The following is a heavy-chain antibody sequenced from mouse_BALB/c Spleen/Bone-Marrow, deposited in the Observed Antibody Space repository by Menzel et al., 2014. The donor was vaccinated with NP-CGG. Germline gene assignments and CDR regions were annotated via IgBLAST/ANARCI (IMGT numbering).Heavy chain of an antibody. V-gene: IGHV14-3*02. Sequence: VQLQQSGAELVKPGASVKLSCTASGFNIXDTYMHWVKQRPEQGLEWIGGIDPANGNTKYDPKFQGKATITADTSSNTAYLQLSSLTSGDTAVYYCARWLLPYGLDYWGQGTSVTVSS. CDR1: GFNIXDTY. CDR3: ARWLLPYGLDY. D-gene: IGHD2-3*01. J-gene: IGHJ4*01. CDR2: IDPANGNT.